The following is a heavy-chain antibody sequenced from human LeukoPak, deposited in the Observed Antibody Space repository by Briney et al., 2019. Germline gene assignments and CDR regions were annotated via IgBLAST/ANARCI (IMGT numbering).Heavy chain of an antibody. V-gene: IGHV4-39*07. J-gene: IGHJ4*02. CDR2: IYYSGST. Sequence: KPSETLSLTCTVSSGSISSSSYYWGWIRQPPGKGLEWIGSIYYSGSTYYNPSLKSRVTISVDTSKNQFSLKLSSVTAADTAVYYCARGRWEEDYYFDYWGQGTLVTVSS. CDR1: SGSISSSSYY. CDR3: ARGRWEEDYYFDY. D-gene: IGHD1-26*01.